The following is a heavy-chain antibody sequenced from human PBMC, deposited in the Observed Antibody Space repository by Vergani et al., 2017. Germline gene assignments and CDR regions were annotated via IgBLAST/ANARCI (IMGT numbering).Heavy chain of an antibody. CDR3: ARGDYGILTGYRY. CDR2: INPSGGHT. J-gene: IGHJ4*02. V-gene: IGHV1-46*03. CDR1: GYTFSNYY. Sequence: QVQVVQSGAEVKKSGASVKVSCKTSGYTFSNYYMHWVRQAPGQGLEWMGIINPSGGHTNYAQKFQGRVTITRHTSTSTVYMELSSLRSEDTAIYYCARGDYGILTGYRYWGQGTLVTVSA. D-gene: IGHD3-9*01.